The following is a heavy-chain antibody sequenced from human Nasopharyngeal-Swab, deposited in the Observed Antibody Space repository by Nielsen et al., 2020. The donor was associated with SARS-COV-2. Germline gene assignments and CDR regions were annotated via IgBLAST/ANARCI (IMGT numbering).Heavy chain of an antibody. J-gene: IGHJ6*02. V-gene: IGHV1-2*04. CDR2: INPNSGGT. D-gene: IGHD3-22*01. Sequence: WVRQAPGQGLEWMGWINPNSGGTNYAQKFQGWVTMTRDTSISTAYMELSRLRSDDTAVCYCAREDYYDSSGYPPYYYYGMDVWGQGTTVTVSS. CDR3: AREDYYDSSGYPPYYYYGMDV.